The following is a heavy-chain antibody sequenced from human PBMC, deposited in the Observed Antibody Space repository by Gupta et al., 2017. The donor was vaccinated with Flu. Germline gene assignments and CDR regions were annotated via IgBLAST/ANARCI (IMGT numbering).Heavy chain of an antibody. Sequence: EVQLKESGGGLAKAGPSLRLSCAGSGLNFRSWSLAWVGQAPGKGLQWVSSISSSGTSTSYLDSLRGRSTISRDDDGKSVSLQLDSLRVEDTGTYFCVRGDDRRPPVCDYWGQGTLVTVSS. CDR2: ISSSGTST. V-gene: IGHV3-21*01. CDR1: GLNFRSWS. D-gene: IGHD3-16*01. J-gene: IGHJ4*02. CDR3: VRGDDRRPPVCDY.